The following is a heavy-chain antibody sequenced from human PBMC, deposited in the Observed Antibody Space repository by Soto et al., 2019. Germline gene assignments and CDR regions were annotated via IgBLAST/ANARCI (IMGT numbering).Heavy chain of an antibody. V-gene: IGHV4-34*01. D-gene: IGHD3-22*01. CDR3: ASFITMIVVVIIARDY. CDR1: GGSFSGYY. CDR2: INHSGST. Sequence: SETLSLTCAVYGGSFSGYYWSWIRQPPGKGLEWIGEINHSGSTNYNPSLKSRVTISVDTSKNQFSLKLSSVTAADTAVYYCASFITMIVVVIIARDYWGQGTLVTVSS. J-gene: IGHJ4*02.